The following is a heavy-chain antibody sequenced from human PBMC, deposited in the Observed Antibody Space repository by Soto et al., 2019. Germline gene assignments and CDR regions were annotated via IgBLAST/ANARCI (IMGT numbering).Heavy chain of an antibody. CDR1: RGSISSYY. D-gene: IGHD3-10*01. J-gene: IGHJ5*02. V-gene: IGHV4-59*01. CDR2: IHRTGST. CDR3: ERQSAGSGKNNWFDP. Sequence: PSETLSLTCIVSRGSISSYYWSWVRQPPGKGLEWIGFIHRTGSTKYNPSLESRVTISVDTSQNQLSLRLSSVTAADTAVYYCERQSAGSGKNNWFDPWGQGILVTVYS.